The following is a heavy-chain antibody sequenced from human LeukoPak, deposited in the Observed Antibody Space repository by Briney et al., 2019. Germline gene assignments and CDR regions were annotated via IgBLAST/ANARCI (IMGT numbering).Heavy chain of an antibody. CDR2: ISYDGSNK. D-gene: IGHD6-19*01. CDR1: GFTFSSYA. Sequence: GRSLRLSCAASGFTFSSYAMHWVRQAPGKGLEWVAVISYDGSNKYYADSVKGRFTISRDNSKNTLYLQMNSLRAEDTAVYYCAKGPRAVAGTGGYYFDYWGQGTLVTVSS. V-gene: IGHV3-30-3*01. CDR3: AKGPRAVAGTGGYYFDY. J-gene: IGHJ4*02.